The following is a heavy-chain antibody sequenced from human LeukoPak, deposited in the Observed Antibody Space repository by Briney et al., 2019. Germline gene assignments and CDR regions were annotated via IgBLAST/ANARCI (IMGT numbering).Heavy chain of an antibody. V-gene: IGHV1-2*02. CDR2: INPNSGGT. D-gene: IGHD1-26*01. J-gene: IGHJ4*02. CDR1: GYTFTDYY. CDR3: ARDLVGAKAPRDY. Sequence: ASVKVSCKASGYTFTDYYMHWVRQAPGQGLEWMGWINPNSGGTNYAQKFQGRVTMTRDTSISTAYMELSRLRSDDTAVYYCARDLVGAKAPRDYWGQGTLVTVSS.